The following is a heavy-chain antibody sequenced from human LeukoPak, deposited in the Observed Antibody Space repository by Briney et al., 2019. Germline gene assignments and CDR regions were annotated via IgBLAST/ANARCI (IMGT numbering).Heavy chain of an antibody. Sequence: GGSLKISCKGSGYSFTSYWIGWVRQMPGKGLEWMGFIYPGESDTRYGPSVQGQATISADKAISTAYLQWSSLKASDTAMYYCARQLITIFGVVIADDAFDIWGQGTMVTVSS. CDR3: ARQLITIFGVVIADDAFDI. CDR2: IYPGESDT. J-gene: IGHJ3*02. V-gene: IGHV5-51*01. D-gene: IGHD3-3*01. CDR1: GYSFTSYW.